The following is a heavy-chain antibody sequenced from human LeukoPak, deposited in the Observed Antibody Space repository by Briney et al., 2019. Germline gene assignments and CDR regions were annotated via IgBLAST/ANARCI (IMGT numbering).Heavy chain of an antibody. Sequence: PSETLSLTCAVYGGSFSGYYWSWIRQPPGKGREWIGEINHSGSTNYNPSLKSRVTISVDTSKNQFSLKLSSVTAADTAVYYCARRGYRYGPWRGCIDYWGQGTLVTVSS. CDR1: GGSFSGYY. V-gene: IGHV4-34*01. CDR2: INHSGST. J-gene: IGHJ4*02. CDR3: ARRGYRYGPWRGCIDY. D-gene: IGHD5-18*01.